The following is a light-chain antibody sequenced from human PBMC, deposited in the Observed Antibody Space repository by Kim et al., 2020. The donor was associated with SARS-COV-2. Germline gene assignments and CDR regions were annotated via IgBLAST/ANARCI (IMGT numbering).Light chain of an antibody. CDR2: SND. J-gene: IGLJ3*02. Sequence: QRVTTASHATVANIGAVFSLRWYHHLQGAAPKVFIYSNDNRPSGVPDRVSGSLSGPSASLAITGLHPHDDVYYYCHSYDSNLRGAVFGGGTQLTVL. V-gene: IGLV1-40*01. CDR3: HSYDSNLRGAV. CDR1: VANIGAVFS.